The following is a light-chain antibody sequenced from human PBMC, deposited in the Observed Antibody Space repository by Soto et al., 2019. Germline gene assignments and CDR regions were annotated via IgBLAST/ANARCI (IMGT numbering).Light chain of an antibody. CDR1: NSDVGGYNY. Sequence: QSVLTQPPSASGSPGQSVTISCTGTNSDVGGYNYVSWYQQHPGKAPKLMIYEVSKRPSGVPDRFSGSKSGNTASPTVSGLQAEDEADYCCSSYAGSNNYVFGTGTRSPS. CDR3: SSYAGSNNYV. V-gene: IGLV2-8*01. J-gene: IGLJ1*01. CDR2: EVS.